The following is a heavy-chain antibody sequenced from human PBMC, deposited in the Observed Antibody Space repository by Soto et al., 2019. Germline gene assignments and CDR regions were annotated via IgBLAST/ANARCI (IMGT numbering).Heavy chain of an antibody. V-gene: IGHV3-11*04. Sequence: PGGSLRLSCAASGFTFNDYYMTWIRQAPGKGLEWLSYISTSGSTIFYADSVKGRFTISRDNAKNSLSLQMNSLRAEDTALYYCARDRLNYDNSGYYPDAFDIWGQGTMVTVSS. J-gene: IGHJ3*02. D-gene: IGHD3-22*01. CDR1: GFTFNDYY. CDR3: ARDRLNYDNSGYYPDAFDI. CDR2: ISTSGSTI.